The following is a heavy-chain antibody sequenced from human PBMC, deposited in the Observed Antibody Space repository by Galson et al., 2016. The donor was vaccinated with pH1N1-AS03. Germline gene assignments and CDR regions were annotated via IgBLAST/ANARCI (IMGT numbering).Heavy chain of an antibody. D-gene: IGHD1-26*01. J-gene: IGHJ4*02. CDR1: GFTFRRNW. CDR2: ITSSTKYI. CDR3: ARERGVTTFDY. V-gene: IGHV3-21*01. Sequence: SLRLSCAASGFTFRRNWMHWVRQAPGKGLECVSSITSSTKYIYYADSVKGRFTISRDNAKNSLFLQMNRLRAEDTAVYYCARERGVTTFDYWGQGTLVTVSS.